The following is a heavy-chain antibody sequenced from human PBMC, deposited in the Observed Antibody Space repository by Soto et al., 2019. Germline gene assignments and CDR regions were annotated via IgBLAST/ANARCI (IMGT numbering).Heavy chain of an antibody. Sequence: GGSLRLSCAASGFTFSSYAMSWVRQAPGKGLEWVSAISGSGGSTYYADSVKGRFTNSKDNSKNTLYLQMNSLRAEDTAVYYCAKDNGGYSYGPTHYGMDVWGQGTTVTVSS. J-gene: IGHJ6*02. CDR1: GFTFSSYA. CDR2: ISGSGGST. V-gene: IGHV3-23*01. D-gene: IGHD5-18*01. CDR3: AKDNGGYSYGPTHYGMDV.